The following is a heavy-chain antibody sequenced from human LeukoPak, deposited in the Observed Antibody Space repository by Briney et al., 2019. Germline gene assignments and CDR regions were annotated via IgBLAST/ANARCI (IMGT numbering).Heavy chain of an antibody. CDR2: IIPIFGTA. CDR3: ARVSGLRDYYYYMDV. Sequence: GASVKVSCKASGGTFSSYAISWVRQAPGQGLEWMGGIIPIFGTANYAQKFQGRVTITADESTSTAYMELSSLRSEDTAVYYCARVSGLRDYYYYMDVWGKGTTVIVSS. J-gene: IGHJ6*03. CDR1: GGTFSSYA. V-gene: IGHV1-69*13.